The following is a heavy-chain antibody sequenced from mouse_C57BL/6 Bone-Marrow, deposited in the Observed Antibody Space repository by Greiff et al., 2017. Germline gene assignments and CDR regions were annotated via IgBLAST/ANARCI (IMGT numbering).Heavy chain of an antibody. CDR2: ISYDGSN. V-gene: IGHV3-6*01. CDR3: AREGKFITTPYFDV. J-gene: IGHJ1*03. CDR1: GYSITSGYY. Sequence: VQLQQSGPGLVKPSQSLSLTCSVTGYSITSGYYWNWIRQFPGNKLEWMGYISYDGSNNYNPSLKNRISITRDTSKNQFFLKLNSVTTEDTATYYCAREGKFITTPYFDVWGTGTTVTVSS. D-gene: IGHD1-1*01.